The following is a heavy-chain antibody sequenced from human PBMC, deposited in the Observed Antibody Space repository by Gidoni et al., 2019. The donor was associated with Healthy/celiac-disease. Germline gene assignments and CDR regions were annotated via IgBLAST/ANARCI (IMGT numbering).Heavy chain of an antibody. CDR3: ARLNITMVRGVTHNWFDP. CDR2: IDCDDDK. CDR1: GSQVHARGRC. D-gene: IGHD3-10*01. Sequence: QVTLRECGPALLKPTQTLTLTSTCSGSQVHARGRCGSWIRHPPGKDLEWLARIDCDDDKYSSTSLKTRLTISIDSSKNQVVLTMTNMDPVDTATYYCARLNITMVRGVTHNWFDPWGQGTLVTVSS. V-gene: IGHV2-70*15. J-gene: IGHJ5*02.